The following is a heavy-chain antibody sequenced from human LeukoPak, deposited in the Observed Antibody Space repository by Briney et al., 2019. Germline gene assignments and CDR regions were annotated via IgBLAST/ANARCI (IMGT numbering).Heavy chain of an antibody. J-gene: IGHJ4*02. CDR3: AAGTGWTSEY. CDR2: IEHDGSER. CDR1: GLTSGSYW. Sequence: GLSLRLSCAASGLTSGSYWMTWVRHTPRQGLEWVAYIEHDGSERNYMESVKGRFTISRDNGKNLLHLQMNNLRAEDTAVYYCAAGTGWTSEYWGQGILVTVSS. D-gene: IGHD2-8*02. V-gene: IGHV3-7*03.